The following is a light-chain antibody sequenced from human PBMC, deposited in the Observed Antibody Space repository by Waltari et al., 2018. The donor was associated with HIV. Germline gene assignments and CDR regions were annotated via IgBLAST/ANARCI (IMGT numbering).Light chain of an antibody. CDR2: MTS. Sequence: IQMTQSPSNLSASVGAPVILTCRASQDIDNWLAWYHQKPGRTPKLLISMTSVLESGVPSRFRGSGSGTTFTLTITGLQPDDIGTYFCQQYSTHYAFGQGTRVE. V-gene: IGKV1-5*03. CDR3: QQYSTHYA. J-gene: IGKJ2*01. CDR1: QDIDNW.